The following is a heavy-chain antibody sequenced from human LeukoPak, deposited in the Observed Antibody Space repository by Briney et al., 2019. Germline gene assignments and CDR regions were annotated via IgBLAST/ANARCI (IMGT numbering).Heavy chain of an antibody. V-gene: IGHV1-2*02. D-gene: IGHD6-13*01. CDR2: INPNSGGT. J-gene: IGHJ4*02. Sequence: ASVKVSCKASGCTFTGYYMHWVRQAPGQGLEWMGWINPNSGGTNYAQKFQGRVTMTRDTSISTAYMELSRLRSDDTAAYYCARAIAAAGRRGAPDYWGQGTLVTVSS. CDR3: ARAIAAAGRRGAPDY. CDR1: GCTFTGYY.